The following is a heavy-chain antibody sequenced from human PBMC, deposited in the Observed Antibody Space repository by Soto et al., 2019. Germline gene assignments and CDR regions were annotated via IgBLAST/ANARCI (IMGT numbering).Heavy chain of an antibody. Sequence: GASVKVSCKASGGTFSSYAISWVRQAPGQGLEWMGGIIPIFGTANYAQKFQGRVTITADESTSTAYMELSSLRSEDTAVYYCARRGLPYYYGWGSYYPFDYWGQGTLVTVSS. CDR3: ARRGLPYYYGWGSYYPFDY. CDR2: IIPIFGTA. V-gene: IGHV1-69*13. J-gene: IGHJ4*02. D-gene: IGHD3-10*01. CDR1: GGTFSSYA.